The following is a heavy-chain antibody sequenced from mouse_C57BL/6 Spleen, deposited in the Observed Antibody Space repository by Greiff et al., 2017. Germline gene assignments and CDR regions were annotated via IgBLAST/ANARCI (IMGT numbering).Heavy chain of an antibody. CDR2: IYPGSGGT. CDR3: ARANYYGSSSAWYAY. J-gene: IGHJ3*01. D-gene: IGHD1-1*01. V-gene: IGHV1-54*01. CDR1: GYAFTNYL. Sequence: VQRVESGAELVRPGTSVKVSCKASGYAFTNYLIEWVKQRPGQGLEWIGVIYPGSGGTNYNEKFKGKATLTADKSSSTAYMQLSSLTSEDSAVYFCARANYYGSSSAWYAYWGQGTLVTVSA.